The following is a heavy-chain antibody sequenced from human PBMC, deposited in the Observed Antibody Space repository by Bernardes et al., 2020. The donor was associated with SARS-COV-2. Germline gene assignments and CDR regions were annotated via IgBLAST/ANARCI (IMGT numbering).Heavy chain of an antibody. D-gene: IGHD2-8*01. CDR1: GGSISSYY. CDR2: IYTSGST. J-gene: IGHJ4*02. CDR3: AREGLGYCTNGVCYRGFDY. V-gene: IGHV4-4*07. Sequence: SETLSLTCTVSGGSISSYYWSWIRQPAGKGLEWIGRIYTSGSTNYNPSLKSRVTMSVDTSKNQFSLKLSSVTAADTAVYYCAREGLGYCTNGVCYRGFDYWGQGTLVTVSS.